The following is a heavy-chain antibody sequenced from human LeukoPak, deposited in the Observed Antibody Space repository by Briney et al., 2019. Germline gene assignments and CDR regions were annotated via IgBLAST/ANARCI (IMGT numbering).Heavy chain of an antibody. V-gene: IGHV3-21*01. CDR3: ARVSPSGSYYFDY. CDR1: GFTLSSYS. D-gene: IGHD1-26*01. CDR2: IRSSTSYI. Sequence: GGSLRLSCAASGFTLSSYSMNWVRQAPGKGLEWVSSIRSSTSYIYYADSVKGRFTISRDNAKNSLYLQMSSLRAEDTAVYYCARVSPSGSYYFDYWGQGTLVTVSS. J-gene: IGHJ4*02.